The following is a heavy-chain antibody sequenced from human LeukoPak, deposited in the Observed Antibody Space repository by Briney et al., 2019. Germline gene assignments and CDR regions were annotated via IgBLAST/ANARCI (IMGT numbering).Heavy chain of an antibody. V-gene: IGHV3-33*01. J-gene: IGHJ4*02. Sequence: GRSLRLSCAASGFTFSSYGMHWVRQAPGKGLEWVAVIWYDGSNKYYADSVKGGFTISRDNSKNTLYLQMNSLRAEDTAVYYCARGYYGSGSAYFDYWGQGTLVTVSS. CDR2: IWYDGSNK. CDR3: ARGYYGSGSAYFDY. CDR1: GFTFSSYG. D-gene: IGHD3-10*01.